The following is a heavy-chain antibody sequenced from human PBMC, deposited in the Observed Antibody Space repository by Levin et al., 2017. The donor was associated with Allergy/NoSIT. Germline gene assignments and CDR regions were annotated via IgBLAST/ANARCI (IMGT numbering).Heavy chain of an antibody. D-gene: IGHD3-10*01. Sequence: LSLTCAASGFTFRTFWMAWVRQAPGKGPEWVANIKQDGSDKYYVESVEGRFTVSRDNAKNSLYLQMNSLRVEDTAVYYCARDHDGEDEYFDFWGQGTLVTVSS. CDR1: GFTFRTFW. CDR3: ARDHDGEDEYFDF. CDR2: IKQDGSDK. V-gene: IGHV3-7*01. J-gene: IGHJ4*02.